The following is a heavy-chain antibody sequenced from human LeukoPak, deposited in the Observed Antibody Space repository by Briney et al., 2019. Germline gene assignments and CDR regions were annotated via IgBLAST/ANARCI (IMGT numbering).Heavy chain of an antibody. J-gene: IGHJ5*02. CDR2: INHSGST. CDR1: GGSFSGYY. Sequence: SETLSLTCAVSGGSFSGYYWSCIRHPPGKGLEWVGEINHSGSTNYNPSLKRRATISVDTAKNQFSLKLSSVTAADTAVYYCARGGSRIAVAGAYNWFDPWGQGTLVTVSS. D-gene: IGHD6-19*01. CDR3: ARGGSRIAVAGAYNWFDP. V-gene: IGHV4-34*01.